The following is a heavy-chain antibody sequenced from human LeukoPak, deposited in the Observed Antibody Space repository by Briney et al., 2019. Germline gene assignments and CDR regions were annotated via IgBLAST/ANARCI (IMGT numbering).Heavy chain of an antibody. CDR1: GGSFSGYY. CDR3: EDGIRYFTYYFDY. V-gene: IGHV4-34*01. CDR2: INHSGST. D-gene: IGHD3-9*01. Sequence: SETLSLTCAVYGGSFSGYYWSWIRQPPGKGLKWIGEINHSGSTNYNPSLKSRVTMSVDTSKNQFSLKLSSVTAADTFFFQAEDGIRYFTYYFDYWGQGTLVTVSS. J-gene: IGHJ4*02.